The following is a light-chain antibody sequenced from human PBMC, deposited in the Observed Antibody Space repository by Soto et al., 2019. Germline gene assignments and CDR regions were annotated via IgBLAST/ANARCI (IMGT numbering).Light chain of an antibody. CDR3: QQYASSQT. V-gene: IGKV3-20*01. Sequence: EIVLTQSPGSLSLSLGERATLSCRASQSVDSAFFAWYQQKPGQPPRLLMYGASRRATGIQDRFSGSGSGTDFTLTISILEPEDFAVYYCQQYASSQTFGQGTKVEI. J-gene: IGKJ1*01. CDR2: GAS. CDR1: QSVDSAF.